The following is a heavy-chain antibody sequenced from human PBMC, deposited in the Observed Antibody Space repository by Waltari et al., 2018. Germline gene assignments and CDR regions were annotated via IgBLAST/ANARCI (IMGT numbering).Heavy chain of an antibody. CDR1: GFTFSSYS. CDR2: SSSSSSTI. J-gene: IGHJ4*02. Sequence: EVQLVESGGGLVQPGGSLRLSCAASGFTFSSYSMNWVRQAPGKRLGWVSYSSSSSSTIYYADSVKGRFTISRDNAKNSLYLQMNSLRAEDTAVYYCARTAMASFDYWGQGTLVTVSS. D-gene: IGHD5-18*01. V-gene: IGHV3-48*01. CDR3: ARTAMASFDY.